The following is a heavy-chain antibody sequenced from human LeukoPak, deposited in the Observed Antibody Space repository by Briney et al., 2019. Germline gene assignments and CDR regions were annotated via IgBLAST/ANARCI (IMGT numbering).Heavy chain of an antibody. J-gene: IGHJ5*02. CDR3: ASTGGIVGATKWFDP. CDR1: GGSISSGSYY. Sequence: SQTLSLTCTVSGGSISSGSYYWSWIRQPAGKGLEWIGRIYTSGSTNYNPSLKSRVTISVDTSKNQFSLKLSSVTAADTAVYYCASTGGIVGATKWFDPWGQGTLVTVSS. D-gene: IGHD1-26*01. V-gene: IGHV4-61*02. CDR2: IYTSGST.